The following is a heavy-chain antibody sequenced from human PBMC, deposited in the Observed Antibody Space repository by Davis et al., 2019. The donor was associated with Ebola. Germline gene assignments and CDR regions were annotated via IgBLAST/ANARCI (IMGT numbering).Heavy chain of an antibody. Sequence: SVKVSCKPSGGTFSSYTINWVRQAPGQGLEWLGRIVPLLGIPSYAEKFQGRVTITADKSTSTAYMELSSLRSEDTAVYYCASLGTTVTRTFDYWGQGTLVTVSS. D-gene: IGHD4-17*01. CDR1: GGTFSSYT. J-gene: IGHJ4*02. V-gene: IGHV1-69*02. CDR3: ASLGTTVTRTFDY. CDR2: IVPLLGIP.